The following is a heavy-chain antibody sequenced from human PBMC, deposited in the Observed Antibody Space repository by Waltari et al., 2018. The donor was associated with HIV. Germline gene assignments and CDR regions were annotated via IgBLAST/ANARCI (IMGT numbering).Heavy chain of an antibody. V-gene: IGHV4-34*02. Sequence: QVELQQGGAGLLKPSETLSLSCAVSGGSFRHYYWSWIRQPPGKGLEWMGEINNSGSINFKPSLKSRLNISLDASKKQSSLHLTSVTAADTALYYCATRGDYGDLPKYFDLWGRGTLVTVSS. CDR2: INNSGSI. D-gene: IGHD4-17*01. CDR1: GGSFRHYY. J-gene: IGHJ2*01. CDR3: ATRGDYGDLPKYFDL.